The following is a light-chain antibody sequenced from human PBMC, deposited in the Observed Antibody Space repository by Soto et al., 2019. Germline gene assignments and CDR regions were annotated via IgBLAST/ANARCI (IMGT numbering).Light chain of an antibody. CDR1: QTISSW. J-gene: IGKJ1*01. CDR2: TAS. CDR3: QHYNSYSEA. V-gene: IGKV1-5*03. Sequence: IKVTQNPSTRSGAVRDKVTIACRASQTISSWFAWYQQKPGKAPKLLIYTASTLKSGVPSRFSGSGSGTEFTLTISSLQPDDFATYFCQHYNSYSEAFGQGTKV.